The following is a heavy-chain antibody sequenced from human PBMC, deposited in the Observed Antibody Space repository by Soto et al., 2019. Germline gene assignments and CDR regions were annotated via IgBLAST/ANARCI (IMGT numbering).Heavy chain of an antibody. CDR2: INPSGGST. CDR1: GYTFTSYY. J-gene: IGHJ5*02. V-gene: IGHV1-46*03. D-gene: IGHD2-15*01. Sequence: GASMKVSCKASGYTFTSYYMHWVRQAPGQGLEWMGIINPSGGSTSYAQKFQGRVTMTRDTSTSTVYMELSSLRSEDTAVYYCASEYCSGGSCSGSGFDPWGQGTLVTVSS. CDR3: ASEYCSGGSCSGSGFDP.